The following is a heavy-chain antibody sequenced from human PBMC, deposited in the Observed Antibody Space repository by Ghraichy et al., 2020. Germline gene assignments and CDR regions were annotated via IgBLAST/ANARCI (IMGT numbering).Heavy chain of an antibody. CDR3: ARIPNCSSTSCLGWFDP. J-gene: IGHJ5*02. CDR1: GFSLSNARMG. D-gene: IGHD2-2*01. V-gene: IGHV2-26*01. Sequence: SGPTLVKPTETLTLTCTVSGFSLSNARMGVSWIRQPPGKALEWLAHIFSNDEKSYSTSLKSRLTISKDTSKSQVVLTMTNMDPVDTATYYCARIPNCSSTSCLGWFDPWGQGTLVTVSS. CDR2: IFSNDEK.